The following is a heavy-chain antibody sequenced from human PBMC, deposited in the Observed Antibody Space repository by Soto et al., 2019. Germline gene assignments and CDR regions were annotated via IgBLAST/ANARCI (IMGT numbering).Heavy chain of an antibody. CDR1: GYTFTGYY. J-gene: IGHJ3*02. CDR3: ARGSSQVVTDAFDI. D-gene: IGHD2-21*02. CDR2: INPNSGGT. V-gene: IGHV1-2*04. Sequence: ASVKVSCKASGYTFTGYYMHWVRQAPGQGLEWMGWINPNSGGTNYAQKFQGWVTMTRDTSISTAYMELSRLRSDDTAVYYCARGSSQVVTDAFDIWGQGTMVTVSS.